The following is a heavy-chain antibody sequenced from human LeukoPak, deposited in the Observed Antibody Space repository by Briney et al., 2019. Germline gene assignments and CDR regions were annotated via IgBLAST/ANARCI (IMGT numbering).Heavy chain of an antibody. CDR2: ISAYNGNT. J-gene: IGHJ4*02. D-gene: IGHD4-17*01. CDR3: ARGGHRDYGELFDY. V-gene: IGHV1-18*04. CDR1: GYTFTGYY. Sequence: ASVKVSCKASGYTFTGYYMHWVRQAPGQGLEWMGWISAYNGNTNYAQKLQGRVTMTTDTSTSTAYMELRSLRSDDTAVYYCARGGHRDYGELFDYWGQGTLVTVSS.